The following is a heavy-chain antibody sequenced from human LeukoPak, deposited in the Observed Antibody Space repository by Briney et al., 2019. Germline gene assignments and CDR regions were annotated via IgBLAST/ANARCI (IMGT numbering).Heavy chain of an antibody. V-gene: IGHV3-11*04. D-gene: IGHD3-3*01. CDR1: GFTFSDYY. Sequence: GGSLRLSCAASGFTFSDYYMSWIRQAPGKGLEWVSYISSSGSTIYYADSVKGRFTISRDNAKNSLYLQMNSLRAEDTAVYYCARDRSKDFWSGNWRKGNWFDPWGQGTLVTVSS. J-gene: IGHJ5*02. CDR2: ISSSGSTI. CDR3: ARDRSKDFWSGNWRKGNWFDP.